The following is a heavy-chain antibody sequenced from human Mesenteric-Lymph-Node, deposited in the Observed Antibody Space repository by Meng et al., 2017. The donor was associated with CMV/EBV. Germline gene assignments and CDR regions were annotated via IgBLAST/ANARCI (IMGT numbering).Heavy chain of an antibody. CDR2: ISSNRNV. V-gene: IGHV3-69-1*01. Sequence: GGSLRLSCAASGFTFSAYSFNWVRQAPGKGLEWVSYISSNRNVHYADSVKGRFTISRDNAKNSLYLQMSGLRAEDTAVYYCVKETPIIRGAIFIDSWGQGTLVTVSS. D-gene: IGHD3-10*01. CDR1: GFTFSAYS. J-gene: IGHJ4*02. CDR3: VKETPIIRGAIFIDS.